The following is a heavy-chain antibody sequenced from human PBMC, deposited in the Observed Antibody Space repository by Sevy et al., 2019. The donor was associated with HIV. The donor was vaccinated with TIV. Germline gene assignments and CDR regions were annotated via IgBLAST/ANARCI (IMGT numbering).Heavy chain of an antibody. Sequence: ASVKVSCKASGYIFTSYGISWVRQAPRQGLEWMGWINGHNGNTNYVQNLQGRVTMTTDTSTNTAYMDLRSVRSDDTAVHYWARDGYDGSGYQRGLFDFWGQGTLVTVSS. D-gene: IGHD3-22*01. CDR1: GYIFTSYG. CDR2: INGHNGNT. CDR3: ARDGYDGSGYQRGLFDF. V-gene: IGHV1-18*01. J-gene: IGHJ4*02.